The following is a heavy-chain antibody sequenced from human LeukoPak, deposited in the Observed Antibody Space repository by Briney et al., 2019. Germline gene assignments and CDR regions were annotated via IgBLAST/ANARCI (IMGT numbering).Heavy chain of an antibody. J-gene: IGHJ5*02. V-gene: IGHV1-2*02. CDR2: INPNSGGT. D-gene: IGHD2-2*01. CDR1: GYTFTGYY. CDR3: ARDKTAVVVPAATNWFDP. Sequence: ASVKVSCKASGYTFTGYYMHWVRQAPGQGLEWMGWINPNSGGTNNAQKFQGRVTMTRDTSISTAYMELSRLRSDDTAVYYCARDKTAVVVPAATNWFDPWGQGTLVTVSS.